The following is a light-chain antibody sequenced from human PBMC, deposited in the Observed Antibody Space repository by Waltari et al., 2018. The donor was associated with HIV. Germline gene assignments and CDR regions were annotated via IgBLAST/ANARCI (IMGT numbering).Light chain of an antibody. CDR2: GKD. CDR1: SLRRYS. CDR3: DSRDTNDKHQI. J-gene: IGLJ1*01. V-gene: IGLV3-19*01. Sequence: SSDLTQDPAVSVALGQTVRITCQGDSLRRYSANWYQQKPGQAPVVVMYGKDNRPSGIPDRFSGSSSGNTGSLTSTGAQAEDEAVYYCDSRDTNDKHQIFGTGTKVTV.